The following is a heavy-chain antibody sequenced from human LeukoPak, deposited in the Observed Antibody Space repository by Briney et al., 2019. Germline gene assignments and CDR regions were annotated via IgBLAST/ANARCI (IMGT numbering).Heavy chain of an antibody. J-gene: IGHJ5*02. Sequence: SETLSLTCTVSGDSISTYYWSWIRQPPGKGLEWIGYIYYSGSTNYNPSLRSRLTISVDTSKNQFSLKLSSVTAADTAIYYCARDPVGSNWFDPWGQGTLVTVSS. D-gene: IGHD3-10*01. V-gene: IGHV4-59*01. CDR3: ARDPVGSNWFDP. CDR2: IYYSGST. CDR1: GDSISTYY.